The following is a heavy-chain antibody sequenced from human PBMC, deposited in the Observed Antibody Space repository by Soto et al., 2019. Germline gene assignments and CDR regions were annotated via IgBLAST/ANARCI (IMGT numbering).Heavy chain of an antibody. V-gene: IGHV3-30-3*01. D-gene: IGHD3-9*01. CDR1: GFTFGTCA. CDR2: ISYDGFNK. Sequence: GGSLRLSCAASGFTFGTCAMYWVRQAPGKGLEWVAVISYDGFNKYYGDSVKGRFTISRDNSKNTVHLQMSSLRAEDTAVYYCARGGTILTGYMDYYYGMDVWGQGTTVTVSS. CDR3: ARGGTILTGYMDYYYGMDV. J-gene: IGHJ6*02.